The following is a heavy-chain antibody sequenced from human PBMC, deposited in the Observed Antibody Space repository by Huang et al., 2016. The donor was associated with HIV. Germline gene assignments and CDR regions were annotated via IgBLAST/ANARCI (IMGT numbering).Heavy chain of an antibody. CDR2: RSAYNGNT. V-gene: IGHV1-18*04. Sequence: QVQLVQSGAEVKKPGASVKVSCKASGYTFTSYGISWVRQAPGQGLEWMGGRSAYNGNTNYEQKRQGRVTMTTDTATRTADMERRSLRSDDTAVYYCARARGYYYYGMDVWGQGTTVTVSS. CDR1: GYTFTSYG. CDR3: ARARGYYYYGMDV. J-gene: IGHJ6*02.